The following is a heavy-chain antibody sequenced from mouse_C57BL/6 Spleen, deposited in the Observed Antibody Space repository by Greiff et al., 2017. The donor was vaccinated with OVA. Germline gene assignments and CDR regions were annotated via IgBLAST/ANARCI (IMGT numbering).Heavy chain of an antibody. CDR3: ASPDSSGYPAWFAY. V-gene: IGHV1-82*01. Sequence: VQLQQSGPELVKPGASVKISCKASGYAFSSSWMNWVKQRPGKGLEWIGRIYPGDGDTNHNGKFKGKATLTADKSSSTAYMQLSSLTSEDSAVYFCASPDSSGYPAWFAYWGQGTLVTVSA. D-gene: IGHD3-2*02. CDR1: GYAFSSSW. CDR2: IYPGDGDT. J-gene: IGHJ3*01.